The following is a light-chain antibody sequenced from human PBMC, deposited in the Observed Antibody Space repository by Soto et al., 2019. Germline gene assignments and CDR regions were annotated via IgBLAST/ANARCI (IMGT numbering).Light chain of an antibody. CDR2: ANS. Sequence: QSVLTQPPSVSGAPGQRVTISCTGSSSNIGAGYDVHWYQQLPGTAPKLLIYANSNRPEGVPDRFSGSKSGASASLAITGLQAEDEADYYCQSFDSSLGGSGVFGGGTKVTVL. V-gene: IGLV1-40*01. CDR1: SSNIGAGYD. J-gene: IGLJ3*02. CDR3: QSFDSSLGGSGV.